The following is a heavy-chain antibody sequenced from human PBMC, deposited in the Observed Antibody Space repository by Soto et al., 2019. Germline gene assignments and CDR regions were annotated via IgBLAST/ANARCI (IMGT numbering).Heavy chain of an antibody. V-gene: IGHV3-48*04. Sequence: GESLKISCAASGFTFSSYSMNWVRQAPGKGLEWVSYISSSSSTIYYADSVKGRFTISRDNAKNSLYLQMNSLRAEDTTVYYCARDPYYDSSGYYLDYWGQGTLVTVSS. D-gene: IGHD3-22*01. CDR1: GFTFSSYS. CDR2: ISSSSSTI. J-gene: IGHJ4*02. CDR3: ARDPYYDSSGYYLDY.